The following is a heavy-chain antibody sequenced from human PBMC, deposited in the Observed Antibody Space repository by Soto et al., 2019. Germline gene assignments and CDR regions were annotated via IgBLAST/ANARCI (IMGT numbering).Heavy chain of an antibody. CDR1: GFSLTTGKMG. Sequence: QVTLKESGPALVKPTEILTLTCTVSGFSLTTGKMGVSWIRQPPGKALEWLAHIFSDNERSYSTSLQGRLTISKDTSGSQVVLSMTNVDPVDTATYYCARMKVDSYQFYYAMDVWGQGTTVTVSS. D-gene: IGHD3-9*01. V-gene: IGHV2-26*01. J-gene: IGHJ6*02. CDR2: IFSDNER. CDR3: ARMKVDSYQFYYAMDV.